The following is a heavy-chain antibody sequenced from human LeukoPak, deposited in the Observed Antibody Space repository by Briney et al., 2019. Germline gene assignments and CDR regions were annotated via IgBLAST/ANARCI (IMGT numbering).Heavy chain of an antibody. J-gene: IGHJ6*03. CDR3: ARGPYSGGYGAYYYYYMDV. D-gene: IGHD6-19*01. V-gene: IGHV3-21*01. Sequence: GGSLRLSCAASGFTFSAYNMNWVRRTPGKGLEWVSSITTISSYMFYADSVRGRFTISRDNAENSLYLQMNSLRDEDTAVYYCARGPYSGGYGAYYYYYMDVWGKGTTVTVSS. CDR1: GFTFSAYN. CDR2: ITTISSYM.